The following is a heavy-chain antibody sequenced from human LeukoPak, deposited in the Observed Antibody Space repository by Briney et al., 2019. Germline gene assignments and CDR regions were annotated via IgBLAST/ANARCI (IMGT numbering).Heavy chain of an antibody. CDR3: ARNYMDV. CDR2: ISYDGSNK. Sequence: GGSLRLSCAASGFTFTNFAMHWVRQAPGKGLEWVAVISYDGSNKYYADSVKGRFTISRDNSKNTLYLQMNSLRAEDTAVYYCARNYMDVWGKGTTVTVSS. V-gene: IGHV3-30-3*01. J-gene: IGHJ6*03. CDR1: GFTFTNFA.